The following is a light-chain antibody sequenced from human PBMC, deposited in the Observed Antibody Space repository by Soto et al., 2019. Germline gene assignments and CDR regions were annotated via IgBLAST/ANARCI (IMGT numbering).Light chain of an antibody. Sequence: QSALTQPPSASGSPGQSVTISCTGTSSDVGGYSFVSWYQQHPGKAPKLIIYEVSKWPSGVPDRFSGSKSGNTASLTVSGLQAEDEADYYCSSYAGSNNPYVFGTGTQLTVL. CDR3: SSYAGSNNPYV. J-gene: IGLJ1*01. CDR2: EVS. CDR1: SSDVGGYSF. V-gene: IGLV2-8*01.